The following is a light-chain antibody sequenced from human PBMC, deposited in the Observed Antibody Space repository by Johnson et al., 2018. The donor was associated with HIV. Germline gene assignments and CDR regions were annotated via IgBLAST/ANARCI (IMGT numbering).Light chain of an antibody. CDR3: GTWDSSLSAGF. CDR1: SSNIGNNY. CDR2: ENN. Sequence: QSVLTQPPSVSAAPGQKVTISCSGSSSNIGNNYVSWYQQLPGTAPKLLIYENNKRPSGIPDRFSGSKSGTSATLGITRLQTGDEADYYCGTWDSSLSAGFFGTGTKVTVL. J-gene: IGLJ1*01. V-gene: IGLV1-51*02.